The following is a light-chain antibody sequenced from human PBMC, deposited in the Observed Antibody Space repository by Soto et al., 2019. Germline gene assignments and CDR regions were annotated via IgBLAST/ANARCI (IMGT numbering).Light chain of an antibody. V-gene: IGKV3-20*01. CDR3: QQYGSSTLT. J-gene: IGKJ4*01. Sequence: EIVFTQSPGTLSLSPGERATLSCRASQSVSSSYLAWYPQKPGQAPKVLIYRASIRETGIPDRFTGSGAGTECTLTISRLEPEDVAVYYCQQYGSSTLTFGGGTKVDIK. CDR2: RAS. CDR1: QSVSSSY.